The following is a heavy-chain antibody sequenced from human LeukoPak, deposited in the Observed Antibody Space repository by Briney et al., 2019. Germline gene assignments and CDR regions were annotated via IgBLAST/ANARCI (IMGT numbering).Heavy chain of an antibody. CDR1: GGSISGSY. J-gene: IGHJ4*02. Sequence: SETLSLTCTVSGGSISGSYWSWIRQPPGKGLEWIAYMYNSGSTNYNPSLKSRVTISIDTSKNQFSLNLSSVTAADTAVYYCARARDIVVVPWYFDYWGQGTLVTVSS. D-gene: IGHD2-15*01. V-gene: IGHV4-59*01. CDR2: MYNSGST. CDR3: ARARDIVVVPWYFDY.